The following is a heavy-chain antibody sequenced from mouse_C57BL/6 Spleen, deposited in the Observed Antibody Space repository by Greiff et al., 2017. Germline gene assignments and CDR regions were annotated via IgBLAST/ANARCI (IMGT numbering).Heavy chain of an antibody. CDR1: GYAFSSSW. V-gene: IGHV1-82*01. CDR3: ARSATGSPWFAY. Sequence: VQLQQSGPELVKPGASVKISCKASGYAFSSSWMNWVKQRPGKGLEWIGRIYPGDGATNYNGKFKGKATLTADKSSSTAYMQLSSLTSEDSAVYFCARSATGSPWFAYWGQGTLVTVSA. J-gene: IGHJ3*01. D-gene: IGHD4-1*02. CDR2: IYPGDGAT.